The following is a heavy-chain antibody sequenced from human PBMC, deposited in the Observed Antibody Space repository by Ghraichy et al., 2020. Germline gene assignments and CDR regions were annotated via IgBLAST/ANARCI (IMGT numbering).Heavy chain of an antibody. J-gene: IGHJ4*02. D-gene: IGHD6-19*01. Sequence: GGSLRLSCAASGFAFGVYSMDWIRQAPGKGLEWISYISSNGGGIIYADSVKGRFTISRDNAKVLVFLQMNSLRAEDTAVYYCAREVGWYTDYWGQGTMVTVSS. CDR1: GFAFGVYS. CDR2: ISSNGGGI. V-gene: IGHV3-48*01. CDR3: AREVGWYTDY.